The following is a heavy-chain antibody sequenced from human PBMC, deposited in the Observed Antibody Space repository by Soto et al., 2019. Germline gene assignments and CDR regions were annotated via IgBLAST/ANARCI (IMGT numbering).Heavy chain of an antibody. CDR1: GGSISDYQ. J-gene: IGHJ4*02. CDR3: AKMRGLGEISHSFDD. D-gene: IGHD3-16*02. V-gene: IGHV4-59*01. CDR2: IYYSGRT. Sequence: QVQLQESGPGLVRPSETLSLTCSVSGGSISDYQWNWIRQSPGKGLEWIGYIYYSGRTNYNPSLKSRVTISLDTSTKQFSLRLRSVTAADTAVYYCAKMRGLGEISHSFDDWGQGTLVTVSS.